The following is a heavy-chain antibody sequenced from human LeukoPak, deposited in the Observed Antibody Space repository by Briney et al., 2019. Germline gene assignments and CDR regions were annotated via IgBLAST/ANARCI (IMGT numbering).Heavy chain of an antibody. J-gene: IGHJ3*02. CDR3: ARDYSSGWDAFDI. Sequence: PGGSLRLSCAASGFTFSSYEMNWVRQAPGKGLEWVSYISSSGSTIYYADSVKGRFTISRDNAKNSLYLQMNSLRAEVTAVYYCARDYSSGWDAFDIWGQGTMVTVSS. CDR2: ISSSGSTI. V-gene: IGHV3-48*03. D-gene: IGHD6-19*01. CDR1: GFTFSSYE.